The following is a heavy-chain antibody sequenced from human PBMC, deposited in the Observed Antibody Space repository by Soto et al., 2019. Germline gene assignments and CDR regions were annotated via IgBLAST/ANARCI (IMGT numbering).Heavy chain of an antibody. Sequence: GGSLRLSCAASGFSFSNFGMHWIRKAPGKGLEWVAFISNDGSNKYYADSVKGRFTISRDNSKNTLYLQMNSLRAEDTAVYYCAKGFGNDWAFDYWGQGTLVTVSS. V-gene: IGHV3-30*18. J-gene: IGHJ4*02. CDR2: ISNDGSNK. CDR3: AKGFGNDWAFDY. CDR1: GFSFSNFG. D-gene: IGHD1-1*01.